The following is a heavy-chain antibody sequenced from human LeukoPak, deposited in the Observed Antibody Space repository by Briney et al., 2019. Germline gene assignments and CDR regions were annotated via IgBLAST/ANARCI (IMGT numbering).Heavy chain of an antibody. CDR2: INHSGST. V-gene: IGHV4-34*01. CDR1: GGSFSGYY. CDR3: ASRWDSSGWNPGEYNWFDP. D-gene: IGHD6-19*01. J-gene: IGHJ5*02. Sequence: PSETLSLTCAVYGGSFSGYYWSWIRQPPGKGLEWIGEINHSGSTNYNPSLKSRVTISVDTSKNQFSLKLSSVTAADTAVYYCASRWDSSGWNPGEYNWFDPWGQGTLVTVSS.